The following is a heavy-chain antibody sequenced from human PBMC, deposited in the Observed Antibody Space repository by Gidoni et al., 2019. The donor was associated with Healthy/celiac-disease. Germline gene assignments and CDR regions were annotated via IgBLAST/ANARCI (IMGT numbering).Heavy chain of an antibody. D-gene: IGHD1-26*01. V-gene: IGHV3-30-3*01. J-gene: IGHJ4*02. CDR3: ARDTDRAKGWVDY. CDR1: GFTFSSYA. CDR2: ISYDGSNK. Sequence: QVQLVESGGGVVQPGRSRRLPCADSGFTFSSYAMHWVRQAPGKGLEWVAVISYDGSNKYYADSVKGRFTISRDNSKNTLYLQMNSLRAEDTAVYYCARDTDRAKGWVDYWGQGTLVTVSS.